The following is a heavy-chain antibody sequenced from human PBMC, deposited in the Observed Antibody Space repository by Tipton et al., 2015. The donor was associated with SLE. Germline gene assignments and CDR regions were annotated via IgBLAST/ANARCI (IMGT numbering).Heavy chain of an antibody. CDR2: ISSSSIYT. Sequence: SLRLSCAASGFTFSDYYMSWIRQAPGKGLEWVSYISSSSIYTNYADSVKGRFTISRDNAKNSLYLQMNSLRAEDTAVYYCATPYCPNGVCLPWGQGTLVTVSS. V-gene: IGHV3-11*06. CDR1: GFTFSDYY. CDR3: ATPYCPNGVCLP. J-gene: IGHJ4*02. D-gene: IGHD2-8*01.